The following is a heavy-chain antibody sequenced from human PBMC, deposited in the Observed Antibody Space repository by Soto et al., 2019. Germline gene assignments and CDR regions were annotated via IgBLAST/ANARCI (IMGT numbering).Heavy chain of an antibody. Sequence: QVQLVQSGAEVKKPGSSVKVSCEASGGTFSSYAISWVRQAPGQGLEWMGGIIPIFGTGNYAQKFQGRVTITADESTSTAYMELRSLRFEDTAVYYCAQTLGSAVSGPGRFDLWGRGTLVTVSS. CDR2: IIPIFGTG. D-gene: IGHD6-19*01. J-gene: IGHJ2*01. V-gene: IGHV1-69*12. CDR1: GGTFSSYA. CDR3: AQTLGSAVSGPGRFDL.